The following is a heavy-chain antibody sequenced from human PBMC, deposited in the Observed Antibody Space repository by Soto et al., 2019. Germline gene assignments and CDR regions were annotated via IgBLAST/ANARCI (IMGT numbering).Heavy chain of an antibody. CDR2: ISAYNGNT. CDR1: GYTFTSYG. CDR3: ARSGITMVRGEPYPNDY. J-gene: IGHJ4*02. V-gene: IGHV1-18*01. D-gene: IGHD3-10*01. Sequence: ASVKVSCKASGYTFTSYGISWVRQAPGQGLEWMGWISAYNGNTNYAQKLQGRVTMTTDTSTSTAYMELRSLRSDDTAVYYCARSGITMVRGEPYPNDYWGQGTLVTVSS.